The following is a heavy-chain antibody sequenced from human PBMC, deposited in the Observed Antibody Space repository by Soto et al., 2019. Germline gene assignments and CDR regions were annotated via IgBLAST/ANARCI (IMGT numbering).Heavy chain of an antibody. CDR3: ARVYSSGYYFDAFDI. CDR2: ISSNGGST. CDR1: GFTFSSYA. J-gene: IGHJ3*02. D-gene: IGHD3-22*01. V-gene: IGHV3-64*02. Sequence: EVQLVESGEGLVQPGGSLRLSCAASGFTFSSYAMHWVRQAPGKGLEYVSAISSNGGSTYYADFVKGRFTISRDNSKNTLYLQMGSLRAEDTAVYYCARVYSSGYYFDAFDIWGQGTMVTVSS.